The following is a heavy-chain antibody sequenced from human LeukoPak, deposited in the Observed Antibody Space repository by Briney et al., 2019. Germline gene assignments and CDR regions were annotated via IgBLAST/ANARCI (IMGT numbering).Heavy chain of an antibody. D-gene: IGHD6-19*01. CDR3: AKGYSSGWRTYFDY. Sequence: GGSLGLSCAASGFTFSSCAMSWVRQAPGKGLDWVSGIISTGGSTYYADSVKGRFTISRDNSKSTLSLQMDSLRAEDTAVHYCAKGYSSGWRTYFDYWGQGTLVTVSS. CDR2: IISTGGST. J-gene: IGHJ4*02. CDR1: GFTFSSCA. V-gene: IGHV3-23*01.